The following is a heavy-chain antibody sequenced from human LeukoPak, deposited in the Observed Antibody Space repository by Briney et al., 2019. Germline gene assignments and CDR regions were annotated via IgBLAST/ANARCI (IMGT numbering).Heavy chain of an antibody. V-gene: IGHV4-30-2*01. D-gene: IGHD6-13*01. J-gene: IGHJ2*01. CDR2: IYHSGST. CDR1: GGSISSGGYY. Sequence: SETLSLTCTVSGGSISSGGYYWSWIRQPPGKGLEWIGYIYHSGSTYYNPSLKSRVTISVDRSKNQFSLKLSSVTAADTAVYYCARPDSSSRYWYFDLWGRGTLVTVSS. CDR3: ARPDSSSRYWYFDL.